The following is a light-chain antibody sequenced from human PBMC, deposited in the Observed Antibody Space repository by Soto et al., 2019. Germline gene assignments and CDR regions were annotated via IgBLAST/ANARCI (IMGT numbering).Light chain of an antibody. CDR3: PQHAAAPLP. CDR2: GAS. J-gene: IGKJ4*01. CDR1: QSVGRHF. Sequence: EIVLTQSPGTLSLSPGESTTLSCRASQSVGRHFLAWYQQKPGRAPRLLIHGASYRATAVPDRFSGSGSETAFTLTISRRETQDFAVYHSPQHAAAPLPFGGGTKVEIK. V-gene: IGKV3-20*01.